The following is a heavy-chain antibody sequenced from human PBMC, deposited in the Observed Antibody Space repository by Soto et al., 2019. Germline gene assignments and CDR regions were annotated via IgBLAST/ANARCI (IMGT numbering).Heavy chain of an antibody. CDR3: TRGPRASSGGTGAY. CDR1: GFSFDSYW. CDR2: IDYDGTTT. Sequence: EVQLVESGGGLVQPGGSLRLSCAASGFSFDSYWMHWVRQAPGQGPMWVPRIDYDGTTTNYADSVKGRFTISRDNAKSTLYLQMNSLRPEDTAVYYCTRGPRASSGGTGAYWGKGPLVTVSS. D-gene: IGHD2-2*01. J-gene: IGHJ1*01. V-gene: IGHV3-74*01.